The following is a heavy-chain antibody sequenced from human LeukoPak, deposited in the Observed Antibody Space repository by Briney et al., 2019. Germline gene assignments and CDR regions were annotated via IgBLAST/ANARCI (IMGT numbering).Heavy chain of an antibody. J-gene: IGHJ4*02. CDR2: IRYDGSNK. V-gene: IGHV3-30*02. D-gene: IGHD3-22*01. CDR1: GFTFSSYG. Sequence: AGGSLRLSCAASGFTFSSYGMHWVRQAPGKGLEWVAFIRYDGSNKYYADSVRGRFTISRDNSKNTLYPQMNSLRAEDTAVYYCATDYYDSSGYYSGDSGFDYWGQGTLVTVSS. CDR3: ATDYYDSSGYYSGDSGFDY.